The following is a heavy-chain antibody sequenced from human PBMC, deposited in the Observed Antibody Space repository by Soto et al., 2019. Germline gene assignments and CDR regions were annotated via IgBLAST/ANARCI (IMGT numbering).Heavy chain of an antibody. CDR2: IIPIFGTT. Sequence: QVHLVQSGAEVNKPGSSVNVSCKASGGTFSNYAITWVRQAPGQGLEWVGRIIPIFGTTNVAQKFQGRVTITADESTTTAYMELSGLRSDDTAVYYCAKDGGADGYFGNWLDPWGQGTLVTVSS. V-gene: IGHV1-69*15. CDR3: AKDGGADGYFGNWLDP. D-gene: IGHD5-12*01. J-gene: IGHJ5*02. CDR1: GGTFSNYA.